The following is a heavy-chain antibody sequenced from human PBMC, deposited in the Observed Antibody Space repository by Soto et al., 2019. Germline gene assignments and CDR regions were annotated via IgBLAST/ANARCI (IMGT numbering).Heavy chain of an antibody. D-gene: IGHD2-8*01. Sequence: EVQLLESGGGLVQPGGSLRLSCVATGFIFNSFSMSWVRQAPGKGPEWVSGISAKSESQDYAESVKGRVTISRDNSKNPLYPQMNSLRAEDTAIFFCARPPNGVFAPWGVDVWGQGTTVIVSS. CDR1: GFIFNSFS. V-gene: IGHV3-23*01. CDR3: ARPPNGVFAPWGVDV. CDR2: ISAKSESQ. J-gene: IGHJ6*02.